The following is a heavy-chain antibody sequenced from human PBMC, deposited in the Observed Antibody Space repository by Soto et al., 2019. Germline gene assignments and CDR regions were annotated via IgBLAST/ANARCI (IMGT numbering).Heavy chain of an antibody. V-gene: IGHV1-18*01. D-gene: IGHD6-19*01. CDR1: GYTFTSYG. CDR3: AGVPSSGWPYFFDY. CDR2: ISAYNGNT. Sequence: ASVKVSCKASGYTFTSYGISWVRQAPGQGLEWMGWISAYNGNTNYAQKLQGRVTMTTDTSMSTAYMELRSLRSDDTAVYYCAGVPSSGWPYFFDYWGLGTLVTVSS. J-gene: IGHJ4*02.